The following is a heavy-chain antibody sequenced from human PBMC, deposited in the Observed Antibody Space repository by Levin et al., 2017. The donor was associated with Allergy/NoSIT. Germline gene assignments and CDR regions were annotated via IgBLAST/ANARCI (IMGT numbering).Heavy chain of an antibody. J-gene: IGHJ4*02. CDR3: ARDLASSSALDY. D-gene: IGHD6-6*01. V-gene: IGHV3-48*02. CDR1: GFTFSTYG. CDR2: ISSSRSI. Sequence: GESLKISCAASGFTFSTYGMNWVRQAPGKGLEWVSYISSSRSIFYADSVKGRFTISRDIAKNSLFRQMNNLRDEDTAVYYCARDLASSSALDYWGQGTLVTVSS.